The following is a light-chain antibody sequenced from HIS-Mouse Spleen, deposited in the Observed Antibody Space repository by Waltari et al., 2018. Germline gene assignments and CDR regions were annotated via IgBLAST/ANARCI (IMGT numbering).Light chain of an antibody. CDR1: SLRSYY. V-gene: IGLV3-19*01. CDR3: NSRDSSGNHYV. Sequence: SSELTQDPAVSVALGQTVRITCQGDSLRSYYESWYQQKPGQAPVLVIYGKNNRPSGIPDRFSGSSSGNTASLTITGAQAEDEADYYCNSRDSSGNHYVFGTGTKVTVL. CDR2: GKN. J-gene: IGLJ1*01.